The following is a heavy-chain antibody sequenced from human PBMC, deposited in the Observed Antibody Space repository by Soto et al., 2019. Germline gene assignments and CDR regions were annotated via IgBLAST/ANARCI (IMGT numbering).Heavy chain of an antibody. CDR2: INHSGST. CDR1: GGSFSGYY. D-gene: IGHD2-2*01. Sequence: PSETLSLTCAVYGGSFSGYYWSWIRQPPGKGLEWIGEINHSGSTNYNPSLKSRVTISVDTSKNQFSLKLSSVTAADTAVYYCARGEIEDIVVVPESPLRYYYYGMDVWGQGTTVTVSS. CDR3: ARGEIEDIVVVPESPLRYYYYGMDV. V-gene: IGHV4-34*01. J-gene: IGHJ6*02.